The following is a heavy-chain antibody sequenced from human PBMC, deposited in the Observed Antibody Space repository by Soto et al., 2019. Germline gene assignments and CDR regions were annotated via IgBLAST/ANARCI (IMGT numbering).Heavy chain of an antibody. CDR1: GDSVSSNSAT. D-gene: IGHD3-16*01. CDR2: TYYKSKWYN. CDR3: ARVIFKSLTLITPYYPSGMDV. Sequence: QTLSLTCAVSGDSVSSNSATWNWIRQSPSRGLEWLGRTYYKSKWYNDYAVSVKSRITINADTSRNQFSLHLNSVTPEDTAVYYCARVIFKSLTLITPYYPSGMDVWGQGTTVTVSS. J-gene: IGHJ6*02. V-gene: IGHV6-1*01.